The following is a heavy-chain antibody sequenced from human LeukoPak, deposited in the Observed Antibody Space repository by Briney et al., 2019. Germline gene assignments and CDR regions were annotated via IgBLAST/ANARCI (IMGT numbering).Heavy chain of an antibody. CDR1: GFTLTNYA. V-gene: IGHV3-23*01. CDR3: ATQNFDY. Sequence: PGGSLRLSCAASGFTLTNYAMSWVAQTPGEGLEWVSTIPGSGDGTYYADSVKGRFTISRDSSKNTLYLQMNSLRVEDTAVYYCATQNFDYWGQGTLVTVSS. J-gene: IGHJ4*02. CDR2: IPGSGDGT.